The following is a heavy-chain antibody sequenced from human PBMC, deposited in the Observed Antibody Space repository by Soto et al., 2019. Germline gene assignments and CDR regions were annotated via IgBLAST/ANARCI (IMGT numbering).Heavy chain of an antibody. CDR3: ARGGHVVLVTAAIDN. Sequence: GASVKVSCKASGYTFTNYYMHWVRQAPGQGLEWMGIINSGGGSATYAQKFLGRVTLTRDTSTSTVYMDLSSLGSDDSAVYYCARGGHVVLVTAAIDNRGHGTLVTVSS. V-gene: IGHV1-46*03. D-gene: IGHD2-21*02. J-gene: IGHJ4*01. CDR2: INSGGGSA. CDR1: GYTFTNYY.